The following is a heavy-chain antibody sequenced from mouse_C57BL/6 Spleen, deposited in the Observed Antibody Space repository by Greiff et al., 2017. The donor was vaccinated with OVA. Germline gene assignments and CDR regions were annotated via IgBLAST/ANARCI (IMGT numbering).Heavy chain of an antibody. D-gene: IGHD3-2*02. CDR2: IYPGDGDT. CDR1: GYAFSSSW. J-gene: IGHJ3*01. Sequence: VKLVESGPELVKPGASVKISCKASGYAFSSSWMNWVKQRPGKGLEWIGRIYPGDGDTNYNGKFKGKATLTADKSSSTAYMQLSSLTSEDSAVYFCARFETAQATPFAYWGQGTLVTVSA. CDR3: ARFETAQATPFAY. V-gene: IGHV1-82*01.